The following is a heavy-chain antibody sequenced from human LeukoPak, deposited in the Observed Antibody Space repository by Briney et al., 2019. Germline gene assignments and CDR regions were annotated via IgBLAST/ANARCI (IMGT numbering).Heavy chain of an antibody. J-gene: IGHJ3*02. Sequence: AASVKVSCKASGYTFTGYYMHWVRQAPGQGLEWMGWINPNSGGTNYAQKFQGRVTMTRDTSISTAYMELSRLRSDDTAVYYCARPAGYSSSWSPFDIWGQGTMVTVSS. D-gene: IGHD6-13*01. V-gene: IGHV1-2*02. CDR2: INPNSGGT. CDR3: ARPAGYSSSWSPFDI. CDR1: GYTFTGYY.